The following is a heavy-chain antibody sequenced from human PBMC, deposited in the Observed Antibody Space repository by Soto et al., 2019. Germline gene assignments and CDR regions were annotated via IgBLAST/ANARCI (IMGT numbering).Heavy chain of an antibody. D-gene: IGHD3-3*01. CDR2: IYYSGST. V-gene: IGHV4-59*01. Sequence: PSGTLSLTCNLSGGSIRTYYWSWIRQPPGKGLEWIGYIYYSGSTNYSPSLKSRVTISIDTSKNQFSLKLNSVTAADTAVYYCARGGGDYDFWTGPQAIDPWGQGTLVTVSS. CDR3: ARGGGDYDFWTGPQAIDP. CDR1: GGSIRTYY. J-gene: IGHJ5*02.